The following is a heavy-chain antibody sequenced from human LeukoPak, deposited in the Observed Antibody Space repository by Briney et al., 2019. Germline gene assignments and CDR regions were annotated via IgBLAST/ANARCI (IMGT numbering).Heavy chain of an antibody. J-gene: IGHJ4*02. V-gene: IGHV4-34*01. CDR2: INHSGST. Sequence: PSETLSLNCAVYGGSFSGYYWSWIRQPPGKGLEWSGEINHSGSTNYNPSLKSRVTISVDTSKNQFSLKLSSVTAADTAVYYCARGSYDSSGYYLTVSYFAYWGQGTLVTVSS. D-gene: IGHD3-22*01. CDR3: ARGSYDSSGYYLTVSYFAY. CDR1: GGSFSGYY.